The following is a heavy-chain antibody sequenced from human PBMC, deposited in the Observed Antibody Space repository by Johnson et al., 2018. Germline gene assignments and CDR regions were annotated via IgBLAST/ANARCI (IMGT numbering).Heavy chain of an antibody. CDR2: ISWDGGST. J-gene: IGHJ3*02. V-gene: IGHV3-43*01. CDR3: ATLMIVVVDALDS. Sequence: VQLVESGGVVVQPGGSLRLSCAASGFTFDDYTMHWVRQAPGKGLEWVSLISWDGGSTYYADSVKGRFTISRDNSKNRLYLQRNSLRAEETAVDYCATLMIVVVDALDSWGQGTMVTVSS. CDR1: GFTFDDYT. D-gene: IGHD3-22*01.